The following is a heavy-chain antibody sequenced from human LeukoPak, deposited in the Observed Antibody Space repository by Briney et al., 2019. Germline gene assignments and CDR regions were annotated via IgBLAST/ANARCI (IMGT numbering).Heavy chain of an antibody. J-gene: IGHJ4*02. CDR1: GFTFSSYW. CDR2: IKQDGSEK. D-gene: IGHD3-10*01. V-gene: IGHV3-7*03. CDR3: ARDLAMVRGVIGYFDY. Sequence: GGSLRLSCAASGFTFSSYWMRWVRQAPGKGLEWVANIKQDGSEKNYVDSVKGRFTISRDNAKNSLYLQMNSLRAEDTAVYYCARDLAMVRGVIGYFDYWGQGTLVTVSS.